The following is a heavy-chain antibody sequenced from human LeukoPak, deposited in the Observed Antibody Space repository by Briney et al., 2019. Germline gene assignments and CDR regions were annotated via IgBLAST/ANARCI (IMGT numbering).Heavy chain of an antibody. D-gene: IGHD3-22*01. CDR3: AGRNFYDSSGLHFDY. CDR1: DYSISSTYY. Sequence: SETLSLTCSVSDYSISSTYYWGWIRQSPGKGLEWIGSIYHTGTTYYNPSLKSRVTISVDTSKNQFSLKLSSVTAADTAVYYCAGRNFYDSSGLHFDYWGQGTLVTVSS. CDR2: IYHTGTT. V-gene: IGHV4-38-2*01. J-gene: IGHJ4*02.